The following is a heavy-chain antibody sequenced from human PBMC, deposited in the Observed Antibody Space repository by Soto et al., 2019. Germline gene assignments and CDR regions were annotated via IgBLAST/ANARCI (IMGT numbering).Heavy chain of an antibody. D-gene: IGHD6-19*01. J-gene: IGHJ4*02. CDR2: IYYSGST. V-gene: IGHV4-30-4*01. CDR1: GGSISSGDHY. Sequence: QVQLQESGPGLVKPSQTLSLTCTVSGGSISSGDHYWSWIRQPPGKGLEWIGYIYYSGSTYYNPSLKSRVTISVDTSKNQFALKLSSVTAADTAVYYCARLTPGYSSGWYVDYWGQGTLVTVSS. CDR3: ARLTPGYSSGWYVDY.